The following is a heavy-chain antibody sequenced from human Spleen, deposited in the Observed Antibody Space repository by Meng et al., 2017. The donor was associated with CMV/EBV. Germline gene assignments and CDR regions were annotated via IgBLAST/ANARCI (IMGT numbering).Heavy chain of an antibody. CDR2: IRSKANTYAT. CDR3: TRRWDYGGNSDY. D-gene: IGHD4-23*01. Sequence: GGSLRLSCAASGFTFSGSAMHWVRQASGKGLEWVGRIRSKANTYATAYAASVKGRFTISRDDSKNTAYLQMNSLKTEDTAVYYCTRRWDYGGNSDYWGQGTLVTVS. CDR1: GFTFSGSA. V-gene: IGHV3-73*01. J-gene: IGHJ4*02.